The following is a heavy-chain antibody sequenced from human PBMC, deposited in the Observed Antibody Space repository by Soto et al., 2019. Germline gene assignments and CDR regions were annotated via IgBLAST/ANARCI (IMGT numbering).Heavy chain of an antibody. V-gene: IGHV3-23*01. CDR1: GFTFSSYA. J-gene: IGHJ5*02. D-gene: IGHD6-25*01. CDR3: ARNGRAAAMYNWFDP. Sequence: EVQLLDSGGGLVQPGGSLRLSCTDSGFTFSSYAMNWVRQAPGKGLECVSTISGSGGTTYYADSVKGRFTISGDNSKNTLYLQMSRLRAEDTAVYYCARNGRAAAMYNWFDPWGQGTLVTVSS. CDR2: ISGSGGTT.